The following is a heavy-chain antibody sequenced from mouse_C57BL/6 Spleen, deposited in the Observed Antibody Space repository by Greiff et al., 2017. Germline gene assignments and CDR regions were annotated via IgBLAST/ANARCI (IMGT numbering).Heavy chain of an antibody. CDR3: AKNVICYGNYGAMDY. CDR1: GFSLTSYG. Sequence: QVQLQQSGPGLVQPSQSLSITCTVSGFSLTSYGVHWVRQSPGKGLEWLGVIWRGGSTDDNAAFMSRLSITKDNSKSQVCFKMNSLQADDTAIYYCAKNVICYGNYGAMDYWGQGTSVTVSS. J-gene: IGHJ4*01. CDR2: IWRGGST. D-gene: IGHD2-1*01. V-gene: IGHV2-5*01.